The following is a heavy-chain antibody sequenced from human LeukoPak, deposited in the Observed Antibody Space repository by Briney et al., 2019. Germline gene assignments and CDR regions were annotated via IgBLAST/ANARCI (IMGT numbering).Heavy chain of an antibody. CDR3: ASSFLYYFDY. CDR2: IYYSGST. V-gene: IGHV4-59*01. J-gene: IGHJ4*02. D-gene: IGHD2/OR15-2a*01. CDR1: GGSISSYY. Sequence: PSETLSLTCSVSGGSISSYYWSWIRQPPGKGLEWIGYIYYSGSTNYNPSLKSRVTISVDTSKNQFSLKLSSVTAADTAVYYCASSFLYYFDYWGQGTLVTVSS.